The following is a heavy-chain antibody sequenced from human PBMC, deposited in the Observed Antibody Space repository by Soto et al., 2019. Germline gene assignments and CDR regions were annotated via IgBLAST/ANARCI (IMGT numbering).Heavy chain of an antibody. J-gene: IGHJ4*02. Sequence: QVQLQESGPGLVKPSETLSLTCTVSGGSISSYYWSWIRQPPGKGLEWIGYIYYSGSTNYNPSLKSRVTISVDTSKNQFSLKLRSVTAADTAVYYCARWYGGSLDYWGQGTLVTVSS. CDR2: IYYSGST. CDR3: ARWYGGSLDY. V-gene: IGHV4-59*01. D-gene: IGHD4-17*01. CDR1: GGSISSYY.